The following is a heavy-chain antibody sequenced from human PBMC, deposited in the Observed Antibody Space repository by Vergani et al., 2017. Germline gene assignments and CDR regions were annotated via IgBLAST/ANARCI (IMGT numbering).Heavy chain of an antibody. J-gene: IGHJ6*02. V-gene: IGHV3-64*01. CDR2: ISSNGGST. Sequence: VQLVESGGGLVKPGGSLRLSCAASGFTFSSYAMHWVRQAPGKGLEYVSAISSNGGSTYYANSVKGRFTISRDNSKNTLYLQMGSLRAEDMAVYYCARESLVYDSSGYIGYGMDVWGQGTTVTVSS. CDR1: GFTFSSYA. D-gene: IGHD3-22*01. CDR3: ARESLVYDSSGYIGYGMDV.